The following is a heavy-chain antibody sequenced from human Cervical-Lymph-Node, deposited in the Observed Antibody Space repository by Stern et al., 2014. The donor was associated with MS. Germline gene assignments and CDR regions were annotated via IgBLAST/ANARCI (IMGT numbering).Heavy chain of an antibody. Sequence: VQLVQSGGGLVKPGGSLRLSCAASGFIFSKAWMTWVRQAPGKGLEWVGRIKPRTDGATTNYSTPVQGRFTISRDDSKDTLFLHMNSLKTEDTAVYYCTTDEVANFAHWGQGILVTVSS. CDR3: TTDEVANFAH. J-gene: IGHJ5*02. CDR2: IKPRTDGATT. V-gene: IGHV3-15*01. CDR1: GFIFSKAW.